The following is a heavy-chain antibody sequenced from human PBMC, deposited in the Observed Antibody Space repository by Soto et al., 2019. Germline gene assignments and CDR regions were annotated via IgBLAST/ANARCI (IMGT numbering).Heavy chain of an antibody. Sequence: GGSLRLSCAASGFTFSSYDMHWVRQATGKGLEWVSAIGTAGDTYYPGSVKGRFTISRENAKNSLYLQMNSLRAGDTAVYYCARVGVTGGYDYWGQGTLVTVSS. D-gene: IGHD2-21*02. V-gene: IGHV3-13*01. J-gene: IGHJ4*02. CDR1: GFTFSSYD. CDR2: IGTAGDT. CDR3: ARVGVTGGYDY.